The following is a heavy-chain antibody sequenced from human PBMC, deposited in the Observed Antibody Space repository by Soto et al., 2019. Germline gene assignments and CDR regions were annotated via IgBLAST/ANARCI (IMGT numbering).Heavy chain of an antibody. CDR3: TTGPHQQWLV. J-gene: IGHJ4*02. CDR2: IKSKTDGGTT. D-gene: IGHD6-19*01. Sequence: GESLKISCAASGFTFSNAWMSWVRQAPGKGLEWVGRIKSKTDGGTTDYAAPVKGRFTITRDDSKNTLYLQMNSLKTEDTAVYYCTTGPHQQWLVWGQGTLVTVSS. V-gene: IGHV3-15*01. CDR1: GFTFSNAW.